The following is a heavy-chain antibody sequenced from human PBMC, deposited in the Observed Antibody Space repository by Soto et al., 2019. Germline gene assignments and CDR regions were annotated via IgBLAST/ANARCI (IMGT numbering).Heavy chain of an antibody. CDR3: ATRLKHCSGGSCYLDYYYGMDV. V-gene: IGHV3-23*01. CDR1: GFTFSSYA. Sequence: GGSLRLSCAASGFTFSSYAMSWVRQAPGKGLEWVSAISGSGGSTYSADSVKGRFTISRDNSKNTLYLQMNSLRAGATAVYYCATRLKHCSGGSCYLDYYYGMDVWGQGTTVTVSS. D-gene: IGHD2-15*01. J-gene: IGHJ6*02. CDR2: ISGSGGST.